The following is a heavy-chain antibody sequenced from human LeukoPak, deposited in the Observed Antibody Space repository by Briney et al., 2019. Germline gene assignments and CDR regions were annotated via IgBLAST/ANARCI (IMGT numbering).Heavy chain of an antibody. D-gene: IGHD2-15*01. Sequence: GGSLRLSCGASGFIFKRYWMSWVRQAPGKGPEWVANIKESGSEEYYVDSVKGRFTISRDNAKNSLYLQMNSLRAEDTAVYYCARVLSGGSCIFDYWGQGTPVTVSS. CDR1: GFIFKRYW. CDR3: ARVLSGGSCIFDY. J-gene: IGHJ4*02. V-gene: IGHV3-7*03. CDR2: IKESGSEE.